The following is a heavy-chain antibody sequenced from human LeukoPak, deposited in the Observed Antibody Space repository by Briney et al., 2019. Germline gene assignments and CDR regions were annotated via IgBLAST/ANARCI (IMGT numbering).Heavy chain of an antibody. J-gene: IGHJ5*02. Sequence: PSETLSLTCTVSGGSISSSNYYWGWIRQPPGKGLEWIGSIYYSGSTYYNPSLKSRVTISVDTSKNQFSLKLSSVTAADTAVYYCARARYNWNGNWFDPWGQGTLVTVSS. D-gene: IGHD1-1*01. CDR2: IYYSGST. CDR1: GGSISSSNYY. CDR3: ARARYNWNGNWFDP. V-gene: IGHV4-39*01.